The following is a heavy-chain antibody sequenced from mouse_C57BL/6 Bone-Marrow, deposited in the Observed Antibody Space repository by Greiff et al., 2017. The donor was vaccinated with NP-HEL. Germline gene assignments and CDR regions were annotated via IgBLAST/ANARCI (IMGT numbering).Heavy chain of an antibody. V-gene: IGHV1-63*01. CDR1: GYTFTNYW. CDR2: IYPGGGYT. D-gene: IGHD1-1*01. CDR3: ARKDGSLYWYFEV. Sequence: VQRVESGAELVRPGTSVKMSCKASGYTFTNYWIGWAKQRPGHGLEWIGDIYPGGGYTNYNEKFKGKATLTADKSSSTAYMQFSSLTSEDSAIYYCARKDGSLYWYFEVWGTGTTVTVSS. J-gene: IGHJ1*03.